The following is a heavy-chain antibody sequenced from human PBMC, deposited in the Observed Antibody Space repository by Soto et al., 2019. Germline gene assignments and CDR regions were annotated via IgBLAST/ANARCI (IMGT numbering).Heavy chain of an antibody. CDR2: IIPSYDRT. Sequence: QVLLLQSGSEVKKAGSSVKVSCKASGDAFKSYAIHWVRQAPGQGLEYMGRIIPSYDRTKYAQKFQGRLTLTADMYTTTVYMELSSLRSEDTAVYYWAIDPTNDYGDDTFDYWGQGTKVSVSS. CDR3: AIDPTNDYGDDTFDY. D-gene: IGHD4-17*01. J-gene: IGHJ4*02. V-gene: IGHV1-69*06. CDR1: GDAFKSYA.